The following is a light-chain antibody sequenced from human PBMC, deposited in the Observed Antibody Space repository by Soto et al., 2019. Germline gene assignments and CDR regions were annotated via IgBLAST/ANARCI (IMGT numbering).Light chain of an antibody. CDR3: QHYANSPRYS. V-gene: IGKV3-20*01. J-gene: IGKJ2*03. Sequence: DIVLTQSPGTLSLSPGERATLSCRASQSVDSRYLAWYQQKPGQAPRLLIYAVSSRATGIPDRFSGSGSGTDFTLTTSRLEPEDFAQYYFQHYANSPRYSFGQATNLDIK. CDR1: QSVDSRY. CDR2: AVS.